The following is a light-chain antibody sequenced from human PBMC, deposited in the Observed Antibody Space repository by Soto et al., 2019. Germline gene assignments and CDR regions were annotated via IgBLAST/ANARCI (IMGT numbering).Light chain of an antibody. V-gene: IGKV3-20*01. CDR3: NQYHSSFT. CDR1: QSVSSSS. Sequence: EIVLTQSPGTLSLSPGEGATLSCRASQSVSSSSLTWYQQKRGQAPRLLIYGASTRATGIPDRFSGSGSGTDFTLTISRLEPEDFAVYYCNQYHSSFTFGGGPKVEIK. J-gene: IGKJ4*01. CDR2: GAS.